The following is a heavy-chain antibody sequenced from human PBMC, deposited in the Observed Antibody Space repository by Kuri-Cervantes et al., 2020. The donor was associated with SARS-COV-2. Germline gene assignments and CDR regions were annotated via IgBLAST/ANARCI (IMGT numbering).Heavy chain of an antibody. J-gene: IGHJ4*02. CDR2: ISYDGTNK. V-gene: IGHV3-30-3*01. CDR3: ARVPYYYDGSGFFYFDY. Sequence: GGSLRLSCAASEFTFRNYAMHWVRQAPGKGLEWVAVISYDGTNKYYADFVKGRFTISRDNSNNTLYLQMNSLRVEDTAVYYCARVPYYYDGSGFFYFDYWGQGILVTVSS. CDR1: EFTFRNYA. D-gene: IGHD3-22*01.